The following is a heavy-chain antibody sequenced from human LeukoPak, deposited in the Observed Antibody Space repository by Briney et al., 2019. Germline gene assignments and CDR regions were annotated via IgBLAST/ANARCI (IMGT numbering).Heavy chain of an antibody. D-gene: IGHD1-26*01. CDR1: GFTFSSYS. V-gene: IGHV3-23*01. Sequence: PGGSLRLSCAASGFTFSSYSMSWVRQAPGKGLEWVSSISASGDGTVYADSVKGRVTISRDNSKNTLYLQMHSLRVEDTAVYSCAKNLLGSEAFSWYFDLWGRGTLVTVSS. CDR2: ISASGDGT. CDR3: AKNLLGSEAFSWYFDL. J-gene: IGHJ2*01.